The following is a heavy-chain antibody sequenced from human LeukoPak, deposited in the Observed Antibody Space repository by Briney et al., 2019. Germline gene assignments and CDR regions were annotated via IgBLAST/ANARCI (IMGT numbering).Heavy chain of an antibody. CDR1: GYSISSGYY. CDR2: IYHSGST. V-gene: IGHV4-38-2*02. Sequence: SETLSLTCTVSGYSISSGYYWGWIRQPPGKGLEWIRSIYHSGSTYYNPSLKSRVTISVDTSKNQFSLKLSSVTAADTAVYYCARVPHSSSSEWFDPWGQGTLVTVSS. CDR3: ARVPHSSSSEWFDP. J-gene: IGHJ5*02. D-gene: IGHD6-6*01.